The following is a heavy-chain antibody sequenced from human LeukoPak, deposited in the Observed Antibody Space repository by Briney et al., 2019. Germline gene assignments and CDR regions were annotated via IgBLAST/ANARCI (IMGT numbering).Heavy chain of an antibody. CDR3: ARDLGGTGWLLSYWAFDI. Sequence: GASVKVSCKASGYTFTSYGISWVRQAPGQGLEWMGWISAYSGNTNYAQKLQGRVTMTTDTSTSTAYMELRSLRSDDTAVYYCARDLGGTGWLLSYWAFDIWGQGTMVTVSS. D-gene: IGHD5-24*01. J-gene: IGHJ3*02. CDR2: ISAYSGNT. V-gene: IGHV1-18*01. CDR1: GYTFTSYG.